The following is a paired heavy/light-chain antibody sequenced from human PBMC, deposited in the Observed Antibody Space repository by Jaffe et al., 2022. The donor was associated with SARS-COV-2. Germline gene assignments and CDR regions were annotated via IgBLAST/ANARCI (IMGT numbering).Heavy chain of an antibody. D-gene: IGHD5-18*01. CDR3: ARLYSYGPTLYYYYYGMDV. V-gene: IGHV1-8*01. CDR1: GYTFTSYD. Sequence: QVQLVQSGAEVKKPGASVKVSCKASGYTFTSYDINWVRQATGQGLEWMGWMNPNSGNTGYAQKFQGRVTMTRNTSISTAYMELSSLRSEDTAVYYCARLYSYGPTLYYYYYGMDVWGQGTTVTVSS. CDR2: MNPNSGNT. J-gene: IGHJ6*02.
Light chain of an antibody. CDR1: QSLLHSNGYNY. CDR2: LGS. V-gene: IGKV2-28*01. J-gene: IGKJ1*01. CDR3: MQALQTPFTWT. Sequence: DIVMTQSPLSLPVTPGEPASISCRSSQSLLHSNGYNYLDWYLQKPGQSPQLLIYLGSNRASGVPDRFSGSGSGTDFTLKISRVEAEDVGVYYCMQALQTPFTWTFGQGTKVEIK.